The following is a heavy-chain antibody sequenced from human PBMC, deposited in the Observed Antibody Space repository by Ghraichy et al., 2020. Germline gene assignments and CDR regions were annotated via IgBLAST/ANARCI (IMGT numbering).Heavy chain of an antibody. CDR3: ARGRGYSYGSDY. D-gene: IGHD5-18*01. V-gene: IGHV3-11*01. Sequence: GGSLRLSGTGCALVLSDVSLSWIGQAPVQGMEWVSYISSSGNVIYYADSVQGRFTISRDKAENSLYLQMNSLRAEDTAMYFCARGRGYSYGSDYWGQGTLVTVSS. CDR2: ISSSGNVI. J-gene: IGHJ4*02. CDR1: ALVLSDVS.